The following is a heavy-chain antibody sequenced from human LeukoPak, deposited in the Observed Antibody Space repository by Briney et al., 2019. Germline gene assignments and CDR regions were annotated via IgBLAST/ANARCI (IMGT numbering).Heavy chain of an antibody. V-gene: IGHV3-48*01. CDR2: ISSSRSTI. J-gene: IGHJ4*02. D-gene: IGHD2-2*01. Sequence: GGSLRLSCAASGFTFSSYSMNWVRQAPGKGLEWVSCISSSRSTIYYADSVKGRFTISRDNAKNSLYLQMNSLRAEDTAVYYCAREYCSSTSCLYDYWGQGTLVTVSS. CDR3: AREYCSSTSCLYDY. CDR1: GFTFSSYS.